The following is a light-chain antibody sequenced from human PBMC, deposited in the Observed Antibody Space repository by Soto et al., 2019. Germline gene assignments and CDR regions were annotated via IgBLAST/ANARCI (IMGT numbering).Light chain of an antibody. V-gene: IGKV1-16*01. J-gene: IGKJ4*01. CDR1: QNINSY. CDR3: QQYERYNPS. Sequence: DIQMTQSPSSLSASVGDRVTIICRASQNINSYLAWFQQKPGKAPKSLIYDATSLQSGVPTRFSGSGRGTDFSLTISSLQPEDVASYYCQQYERYNPSFGGGIKLEF. CDR2: DAT.